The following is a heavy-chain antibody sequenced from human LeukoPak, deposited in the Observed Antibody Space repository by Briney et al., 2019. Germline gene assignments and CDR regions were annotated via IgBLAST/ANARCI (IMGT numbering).Heavy chain of an antibody. Sequence: PGGSLRLSCAASGFTFSSYTVNWVRQAPGKGLEWVSSINSGSLFRYYADAVQGRFSISRDNAKNSLYLQMNSLRAEDTAIYYCARASFYNSGRIFDSWGQGILVTVSS. CDR1: GFTFSSYT. D-gene: IGHD2/OR15-2a*01. J-gene: IGHJ4*02. V-gene: IGHV3-21*01. CDR3: ARASFYNSGRIFDS. CDR2: INSGSLFR.